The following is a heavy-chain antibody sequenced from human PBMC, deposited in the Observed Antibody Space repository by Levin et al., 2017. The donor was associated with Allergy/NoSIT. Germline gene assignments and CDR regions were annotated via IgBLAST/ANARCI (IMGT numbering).Heavy chain of an antibody. CDR3: AREDSYYYYGMDV. Sequence: ASVKVSCAASGFTFSSYSMNWVRQAPGKGLEWVSSISSSSSYIYYADSVKGRFTISRDNAKNSLYLQMNSLRAEDTAVYYCAREDSYYYYGMDVWGQGTTVTVSS. J-gene: IGHJ6*02. V-gene: IGHV3-21*01. CDR2: ISSSSSYI. CDR1: GFTFSSYS.